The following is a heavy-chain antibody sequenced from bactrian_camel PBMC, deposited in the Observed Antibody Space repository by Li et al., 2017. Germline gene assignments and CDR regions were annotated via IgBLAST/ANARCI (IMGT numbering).Heavy chain of an antibody. Sequence: HVQLVESGGASVEPGKSLRLSCAMSVDTLGTFCVGWFRQAPGKEREGVAIIVEDGKTEYSDSVEGRFFISRDDEKSTLSLQMNSLKTEDTAMYYCAADKSYCSGGYCLSCGLQREKYVFWGRGTQVTVS. CDR3: AADKSYCSGGYCLSCGLQREKYVF. V-gene: IGHV3S55*01. CDR1: VDTLGTFC. CDR2: IVEDGKT. J-gene: IGHJ4*01. D-gene: IGHD2*01.